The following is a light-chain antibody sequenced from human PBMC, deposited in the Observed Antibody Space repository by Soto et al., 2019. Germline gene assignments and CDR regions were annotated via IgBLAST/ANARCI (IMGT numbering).Light chain of an antibody. CDR1: QGISSY. CDR3: QQLNSYPLT. V-gene: IGKV1-9*01. CDR2: AAS. J-gene: IGKJ4*01. Sequence: DIQLTQSPSFLSASVGDGVTITCRAGQGISSYLAWYQQKPGKAPKLLIYAASTLQSGVPSRFSGSGSGTEFTLTISSLQPEDFATYYCQQLNSYPLTFGGGTKVDIK.